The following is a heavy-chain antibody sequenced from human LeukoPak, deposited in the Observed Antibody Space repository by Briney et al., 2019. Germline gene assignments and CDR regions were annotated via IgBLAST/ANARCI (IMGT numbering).Heavy chain of an antibody. CDR3: TISFVGGATDY. Sequence: PSETLSLTCTVSGGSISSYYWSWIRQPPGRGLEWIGYVFDSGSTNYNPSLKSRVTISVDTSTKQFSLRLSSVTAADTAVYYCTISFVGGATDYWGQGTLVTVSS. V-gene: IGHV4-59*12. CDR2: VFDSGST. D-gene: IGHD2-21*01. CDR1: GGSISSYY. J-gene: IGHJ4*02.